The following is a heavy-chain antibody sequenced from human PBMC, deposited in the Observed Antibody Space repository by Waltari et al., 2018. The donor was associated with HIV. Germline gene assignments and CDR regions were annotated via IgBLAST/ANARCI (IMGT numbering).Heavy chain of an antibody. CDR1: GGSISSGSYY. D-gene: IGHD1-7*01. V-gene: IGHV4-61*02. CDR3: ARDLNWNYHWFDP. Sequence: QVQLQESGPGLVKPSQTLSLTCTVSGGSISSGSYYWSWIRQPAGKGLEWIGRIYTVGSTNYNPSLKSLVTISVDTSKNQFSLKLSSVTAADTAVYYCARDLNWNYHWFDPWGQGTLVTVSS. J-gene: IGHJ5*02. CDR2: IYTVGST.